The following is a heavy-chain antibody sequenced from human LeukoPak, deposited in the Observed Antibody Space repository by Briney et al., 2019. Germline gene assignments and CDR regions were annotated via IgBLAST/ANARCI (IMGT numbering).Heavy chain of an antibody. V-gene: IGHV1-18*01. J-gene: IGHJ4*02. D-gene: IGHD5-12*01. CDR1: GYTFTSYG. CDR2: ISAYNGNT. CDR3: ATRGYSGYELDY. Sequence: ASVKVSCKASGYTFTSYGISWVRQAPGQGLEWMGWISAYNGNTNYAQKFQGRVTMTRDTSVSTAYMELSRLRSDDTAVYYCATRGYSGYELDYWGQGTLVTVSS.